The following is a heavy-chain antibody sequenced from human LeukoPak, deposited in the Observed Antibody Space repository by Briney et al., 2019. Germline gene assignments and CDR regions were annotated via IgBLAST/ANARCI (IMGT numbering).Heavy chain of an antibody. V-gene: IGHV3-23*01. CDR3: AKDRPPTLITAEPLGAFDI. CDR1: GFTFSSYA. J-gene: IGHJ3*02. Sequence: GGSLRLSCAASGFTFSSYAMSWVRQAPGKGLEWVSAISGSGGSTYYADSVKGRFTISRDNSKNTLYLQMNSLRAEDTAVYYCAKDRPPTLITAEPLGAFDIWGQGTMVTVSS. CDR2: ISGSGGST. D-gene: IGHD1-14*01.